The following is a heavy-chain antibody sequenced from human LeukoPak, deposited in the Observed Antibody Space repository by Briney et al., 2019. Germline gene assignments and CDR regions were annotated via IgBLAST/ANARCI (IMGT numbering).Heavy chain of an antibody. CDR2: IYHSGTT. J-gene: IGHJ5*02. CDR3: ARQGDSSGYYSWFDP. V-gene: IGHV4-39*01. D-gene: IGHD3-22*01. Sequence: SETLSLTCTVSGGSISSSSYYWGWIRQPPGKGLEWIGSIYHSGTTYYSPSLKSRVTISVDTSKNQFSLKLSSVTAADTAVYYCARQGDSSGYYSWFDPWGQGTLVTVSS. CDR1: GGSISSSSYY.